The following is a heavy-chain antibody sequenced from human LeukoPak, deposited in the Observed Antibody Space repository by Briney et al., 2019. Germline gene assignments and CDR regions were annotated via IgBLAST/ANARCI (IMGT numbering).Heavy chain of an antibody. J-gene: IGHJ4*02. CDR1: GFTVSSNY. V-gene: IGHV3-66*02. Sequence: QAGGSLRLSCAASGFTVSSNYISWVRQAPGKGLEWVSLIYSGGSTYYADSVKGRFTISRDNSKNTLYLQMNSLRAEDTAVYYCAKPGGTMIVVHYFDYWGQGTLVTVSS. CDR2: IYSGGST. D-gene: IGHD3-22*01. CDR3: AKPGGTMIVVHYFDY.